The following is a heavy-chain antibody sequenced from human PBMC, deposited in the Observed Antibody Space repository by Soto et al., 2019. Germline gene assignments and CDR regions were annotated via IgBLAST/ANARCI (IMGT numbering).Heavy chain of an antibody. D-gene: IGHD3-10*01. CDR3: ARMVRGSNSDYNHYIDV. V-gene: IGHV1-18*01. CDR1: GYTFTSHG. J-gene: IGHJ6*03. Sequence: QVQLVQSGAEVKKPGASVKVSCKASGYTFTSHGISWVRQAPGQGLEWMGWISAYNGDTNYAQKLQGRVTVTTDTSTSTAYMELRSLRSEDTAVYYCARMVRGSNSDYNHYIDVWGKGTPVTVSS. CDR2: ISAYNGDT.